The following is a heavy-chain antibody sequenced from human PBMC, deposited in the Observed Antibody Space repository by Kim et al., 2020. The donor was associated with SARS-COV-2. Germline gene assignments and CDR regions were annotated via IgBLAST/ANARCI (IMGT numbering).Heavy chain of an antibody. J-gene: IGHJ3*02. V-gene: IGHV3-64*01. CDR3: ARDREGYYDSSGLGAFDI. D-gene: IGHD3-22*01. Sequence: KGRFTISRDNSKDTLYLQMGSLRAEDMAVYYCARDREGYYDSSGLGAFDIWGQGTMVTVSS.